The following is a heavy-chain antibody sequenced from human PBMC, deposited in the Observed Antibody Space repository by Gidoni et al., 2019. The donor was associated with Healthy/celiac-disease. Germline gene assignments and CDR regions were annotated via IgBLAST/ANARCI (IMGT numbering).Heavy chain of an antibody. Sequence: GQLVEQGGGVVQPGRTLRLYCAATGSPCSSYAMHWVRQAPGTGLDWVSVISYSGSTKSYADSVKGRFTISRDNSMNTLYLPMNSLRAEDTAVYSCAREMATMENAFDIWGQGTMVTVSS. J-gene: IGHJ3*02. CDR3: AREMATMENAFDI. V-gene: IGHV3-30*01. CDR1: GSPCSSYA. D-gene: IGHD3-10*01. CDR2: ISYSGSTK.